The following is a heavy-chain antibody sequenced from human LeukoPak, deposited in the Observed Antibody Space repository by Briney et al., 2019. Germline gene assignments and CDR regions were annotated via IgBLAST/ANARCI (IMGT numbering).Heavy chain of an antibody. J-gene: IGHJ4*02. CDR1: GFIFTSYG. D-gene: IGHD1-26*01. Sequence: GGSLRLSCAASGFIFTSYGMHWVGQAPGKGLEWVAFIRYDGSIKFYADSVKGRFTISRDNSRNTLYLQMNSLRAEDTAVYYCAKDSRHRIVGTTTFLDYWGQGTLVTVSS. CDR2: IRYDGSIK. CDR3: AKDSRHRIVGTTTFLDY. V-gene: IGHV3-30*02.